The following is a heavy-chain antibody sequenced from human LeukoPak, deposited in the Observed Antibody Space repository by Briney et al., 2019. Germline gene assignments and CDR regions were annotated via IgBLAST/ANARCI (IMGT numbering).Heavy chain of an antibody. CDR1: GDIVSSNIAA. CDR2: TYYRSWWYN. Sequence: SQTLSLTCAISGDIVSSNIAAGNWMRQSPSRGLEWLVRTYYRSWWYNDYAVSVKSRIHITPDTSKNQFSLQLNSVTPEDTAVYYCARATRRITMIVVVNTYAFDIWGQGTMVTVYS. V-gene: IGHV6-1*01. J-gene: IGHJ3*02. D-gene: IGHD3-22*01. CDR3: ARATRRITMIVVVNTYAFDI.